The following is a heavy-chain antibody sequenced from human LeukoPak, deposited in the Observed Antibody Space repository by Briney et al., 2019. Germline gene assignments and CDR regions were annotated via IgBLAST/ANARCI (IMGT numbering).Heavy chain of an antibody. CDR2: INHSGST. CDR3: ARDHPVADWAPDI. J-gene: IGHJ3*02. V-gene: IGHV4-34*01. Sequence: KTSETLSLTCAVYGGSFSGYYWRWIRQPPGKGLEWIGEINHSGSTNYNPSLKSRVTISVDTSKNQLSLKMNSVTAADTAVYFCARDHPVADWAPDIWGRGTMVTVSS. CDR1: GGSFSGYY. D-gene: IGHD3-9*01.